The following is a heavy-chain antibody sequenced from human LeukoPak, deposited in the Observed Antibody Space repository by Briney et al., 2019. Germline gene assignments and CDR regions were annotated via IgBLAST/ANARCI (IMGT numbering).Heavy chain of an antibody. CDR2: IYPGDSDS. J-gene: IGHJ4*02. Sequence: GESLQISCKGSGSIFTSYWIGWVRQLPGKGLEWMGIIYPGDSDSRYSPSFQGQVTISADKSISTAYLQWSSLKASDTAMYYCATLYSSASYFDYWGQGTLVTVSS. CDR1: GSIFTSYW. CDR3: ATLYSSASYFDY. V-gene: IGHV5-51*01. D-gene: IGHD3-22*01.